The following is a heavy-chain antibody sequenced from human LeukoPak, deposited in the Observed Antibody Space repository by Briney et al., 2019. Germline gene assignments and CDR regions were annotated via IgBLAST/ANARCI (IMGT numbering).Heavy chain of an antibody. D-gene: IGHD3-22*01. CDR1: GYTFTSYG. J-gene: IGHJ4*02. CDR2: ISAYNGNT. V-gene: IGHV1-18*01. CDR3: ARDRWSYDSSGYYDAYYFDY. Sequence: ASVKVSCKASGYTFTSYGISWVRQAPGQGLEWMGWISAYNGNTNYAQKLQGRVTMTTDTSTSTAYMELRSLRSDDTAVYYCARDRWSYDSSGYYDAYYFDYWGQGTLVTVSS.